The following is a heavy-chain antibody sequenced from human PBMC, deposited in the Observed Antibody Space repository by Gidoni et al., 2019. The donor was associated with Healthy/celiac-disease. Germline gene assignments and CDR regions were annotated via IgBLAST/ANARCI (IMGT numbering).Heavy chain of an antibody. CDR3: NGDCGGDCRYDAFDI. J-gene: IGHJ3*02. V-gene: IGHV4-39*01. CDR2: IYYSGST. Sequence: QLQLQESGPGLVKPSETLSLTCTVSGGSISSSSYYWGWIRQPPGKGLEWIGSIYYSGSTYYNPPLKSRVTISVDTAKNQFSLKLSSVTAADTAVYYCNGDCGGDCRYDAFDIWGQGTMVTVSS. CDR1: GGSISSSSYY. D-gene: IGHD2-21*02.